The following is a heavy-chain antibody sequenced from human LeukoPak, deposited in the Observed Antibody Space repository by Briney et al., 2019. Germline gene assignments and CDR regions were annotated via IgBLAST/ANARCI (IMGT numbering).Heavy chain of an antibody. CDR2: ISYDGSNK. V-gene: IGHV3-30-3*01. Sequence: PGRSLRLSCAASGFTFSSYAMHWVRQAPGKGLEWVAVISYDGSNKYYADSVKGRFTISRDNSKNTLYLQMNSLRAEDTAVYYCAKDGMGHYDFWSGYQPQYYFDYWGQGTLVTVSS. J-gene: IGHJ4*02. CDR1: GFTFSSYA. D-gene: IGHD3-3*01. CDR3: AKDGMGHYDFWSGYQPQYYFDY.